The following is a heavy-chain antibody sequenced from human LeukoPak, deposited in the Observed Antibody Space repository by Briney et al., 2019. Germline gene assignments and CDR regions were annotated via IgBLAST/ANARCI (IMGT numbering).Heavy chain of an antibody. D-gene: IGHD3-3*01. CDR2: IYYSGST. V-gene: IGHV4-59*01. Sequence: PSETLSLTCTVSGGSISSYYWSWIRQPPGKGLEWIGYIYYSGSTNYNPSLKSRVTISVDTSKNQFSLKLSSVTAADTAVYYCAREYEWSRSSFDPWGQGTLVTVSS. J-gene: IGHJ5*02. CDR3: AREYEWSRSSFDP. CDR1: GGSISSYY.